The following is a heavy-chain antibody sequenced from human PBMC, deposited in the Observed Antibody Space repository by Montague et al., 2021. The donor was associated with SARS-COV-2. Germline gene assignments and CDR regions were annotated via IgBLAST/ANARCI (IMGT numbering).Heavy chain of an antibody. CDR1: GGSFSGYY. CDR3: ARGQVTIFGVLIMLPAAGARDI. V-gene: IGHV4-34*01. Sequence: SETLSLTCAVYGGSFSGYYWSWIRQPPGKGLEWIGEVNHSGSTNYNPSLKSRVTISVDTSKNQFSLKLNSVSAADTAVYYCARGQVTIFGVLIMLPAAGARDIWGRGTMVSVSS. J-gene: IGHJ3*02. D-gene: IGHD3-3*01. CDR2: VNHSGST.